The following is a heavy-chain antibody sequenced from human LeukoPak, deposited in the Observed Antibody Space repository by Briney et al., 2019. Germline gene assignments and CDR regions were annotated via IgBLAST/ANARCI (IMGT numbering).Heavy chain of an antibody. CDR2: INPNSGGT. V-gene: IGHV1-2*02. D-gene: IGHD1-1*01. CDR3: ARGPPGGGLPGLERWYMDV. J-gene: IGHJ6*03. CDR1: GGTFSSYA. Sequence: GASVKVSCKASGGTFSSYAISWVRQAPGQGLEWMGWINPNSGGTNYAQKFQGRVTMTRDTSISTAYMELSRLRSDDTAVYYCARGPPGGGLPGLERWYMDVWGKGTTVTVSS.